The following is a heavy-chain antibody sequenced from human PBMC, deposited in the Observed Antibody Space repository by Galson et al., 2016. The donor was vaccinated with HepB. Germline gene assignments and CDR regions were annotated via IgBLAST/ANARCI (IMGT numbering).Heavy chain of an antibody. CDR1: GFSFTNYS. CDR2: ISSSSNLI. V-gene: IGHV3-21*04. Sequence: SLRLSCAASGFSFTNYSMNWVRKAPGKGLEWVSSISSSSNLIYYSESMKGRLTVSRDNAKNSLYLQMKSLRAEDTAMYYCARFYESTGYCDYWGQGTLVTVSS. CDR3: ARFYESTGYCDY. J-gene: IGHJ4*02. D-gene: IGHD3-22*01.